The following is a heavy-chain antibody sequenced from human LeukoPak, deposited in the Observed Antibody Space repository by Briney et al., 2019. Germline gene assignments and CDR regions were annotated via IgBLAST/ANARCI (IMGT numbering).Heavy chain of an antibody. D-gene: IGHD6-19*01. CDR1: GASTSSYY. Sequence: PSETLSLTCTVSGASTSSYYWSWIRQPPGKGLEWIGNTHYSGSTNYNSSLKSRVTILLDTSKNQFSLKLTSVTAADTAVYYCARAYRSDWKGVFDYWGQGALVTVSS. V-gene: IGHV4-59*08. CDR2: THYSGST. J-gene: IGHJ4*02. CDR3: ARAYRSDWKGVFDY.